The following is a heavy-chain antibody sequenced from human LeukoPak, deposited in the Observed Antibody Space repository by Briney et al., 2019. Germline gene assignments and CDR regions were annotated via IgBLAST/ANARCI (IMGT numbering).Heavy chain of an antibody. CDR2: IDSSGST. J-gene: IGHJ6*02. Sequence: PGGSLRLSCVASGFTVSNNYINWVRQAPGKGPEWVSSIDSSGSTDYANSVKGRFTISRNNFKNTVNLQMNSLRAEDTAIYCCARDRMAARLGSHYYYGMDVWGPGTTVTVSS. CDR3: ARDRMAARLGSHYYYGMDV. CDR1: GFTVSNNY. D-gene: IGHD6-6*01. V-gene: IGHV3-53*04.